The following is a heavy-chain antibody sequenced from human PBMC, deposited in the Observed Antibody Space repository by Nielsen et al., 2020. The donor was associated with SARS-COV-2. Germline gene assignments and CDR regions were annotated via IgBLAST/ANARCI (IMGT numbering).Heavy chain of an antibody. CDR1: GGSVSSGSYY. J-gene: IGHJ4*02. D-gene: IGHD4-17*01. V-gene: IGHV4-61*01. CDR3: AMHSVTTSGAADY. Sequence: SETLSLTCTVSGGSVSSGSYYWSWIRQPPGKGLEWIGYIYYSGSTNYNPSLKSRVTISVDTSKNQFSLKLSSVTAADTAVYYCAMHSVTTSGAADYWGQGTLVTVSS. CDR2: IYYSGST.